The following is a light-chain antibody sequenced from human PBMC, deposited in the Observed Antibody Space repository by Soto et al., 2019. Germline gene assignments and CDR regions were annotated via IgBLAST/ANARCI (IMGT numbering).Light chain of an antibody. Sequence: QSVLTQPPSVSGAPGQRVTISCTGSSSNIGAGYDVHWYQQLPGTAPKLLIYLNTNRPSGVPDRFSGSKSGTSASLAITELQAEDEADYYCQSYDSSLRAVVFGGGTQLTVL. V-gene: IGLV1-40*01. J-gene: IGLJ3*02. CDR2: LNT. CDR3: QSYDSSLRAVV. CDR1: SSNIGAGYD.